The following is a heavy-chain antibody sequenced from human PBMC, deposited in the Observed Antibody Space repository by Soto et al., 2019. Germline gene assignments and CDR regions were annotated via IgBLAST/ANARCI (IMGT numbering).Heavy chain of an antibody. CDR3: ATWHEREHAFDI. J-gene: IGHJ3*02. D-gene: IGHD1-1*01. V-gene: IGHV3-23*01. CDR2: ISSSGGGA. Sequence: EMQLLESGGGLVQPGGSLRLSCAASGFTFGNFAMSWVRQAPGKGLEWVSSISSSGGGAFYADSVKGRFTISRDNSKETLSLQVSSLRAEDTAVYYCATWHEREHAFDIWGQGTTVTVSS. CDR1: GFTFGNFA.